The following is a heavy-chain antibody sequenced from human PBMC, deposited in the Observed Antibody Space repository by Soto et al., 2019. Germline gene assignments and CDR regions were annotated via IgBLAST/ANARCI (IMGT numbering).Heavy chain of an antibody. CDR1: GGSFSGYY. V-gene: IGHV4-34*01. CDR3: ARWSSLYCSSTRCYFNWFDP. CDR2: INHSGST. D-gene: IGHD2-2*01. J-gene: IGHJ5*02. Sequence: ASETLSLTCAVYGGSFSGYYWSWIRQPPGKGLEWIGEINHSGSTNYNPSLKSRVTISVDTSKNQFSLKLSSVTAADTAVYYCARWSSLYCSSTRCYFNWFDPWGQGTLVTVSS.